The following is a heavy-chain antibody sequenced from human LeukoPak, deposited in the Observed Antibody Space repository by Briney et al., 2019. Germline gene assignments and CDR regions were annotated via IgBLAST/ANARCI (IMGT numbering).Heavy chain of an antibody. D-gene: IGHD6-13*01. CDR3: ARDSYSSSWYRFDP. CDR1: GGSISSYY. CDR2: IYTSGST. V-gene: IGHV4-4*07. J-gene: IGHJ5*02. Sequence: SETLSLTCTVSGGSISSYYWSWTRQPAGKGLEWIGRIYTSGSTNYNPSLMSRVTMSVDTSKNQFSLKLSSVTAADTAVYYCARDSYSSSWYRFDPWGQGTLVTVSS.